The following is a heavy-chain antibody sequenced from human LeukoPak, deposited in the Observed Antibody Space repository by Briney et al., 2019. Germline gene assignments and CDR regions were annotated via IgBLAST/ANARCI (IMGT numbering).Heavy chain of an antibody. CDR3: ARDMLLWFGESSGWFDP. V-gene: IGHV3-33*01. CDR2: IWYDGSNK. J-gene: IGHJ5*02. CDR1: GFTFSSYG. Sequence: GGSLRLSRAASGFTFSSYGMHWVRQAPGKGLEWVAVIWYDGSNKYYADSVKGRFTISRDNSKNTLYLQMNSLRAEDTAVYYCARDMLLWFGESSGWFDPWGQGTLVTVSS. D-gene: IGHD3-10*01.